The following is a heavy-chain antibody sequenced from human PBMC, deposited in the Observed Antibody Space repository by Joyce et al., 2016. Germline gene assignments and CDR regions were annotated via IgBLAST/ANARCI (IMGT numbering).Heavy chain of an antibody. Sequence: QVQLQESGPGLVKPSETLSLTCTVSGGSISGHYWNWVRQPTGKGLEWIGRLYASGRSIYNPSRRSRATLSLDMSKNQFSLKLISVTAADTAVYYCARDHLADMLAPDDSFDIWGQGTMVTVSS. J-gene: IGHJ3*02. CDR3: ARDHLADMLAPDDSFDI. D-gene: IGHD3-9*01. CDR2: LYASGRS. CDR1: GGSISGHY. V-gene: IGHV4-4*07.